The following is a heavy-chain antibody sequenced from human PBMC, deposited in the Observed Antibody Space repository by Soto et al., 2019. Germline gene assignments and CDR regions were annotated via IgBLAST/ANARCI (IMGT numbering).Heavy chain of an antibody. V-gene: IGHV4-39*01. CDR1: GGSISRSTYY. Sequence: SETLSLTCTVSGGSISRSTYYWGWIRQPPGKGLEWIGSIYYSGSTYYRPSLKSRVSISVDTSKNQSSLKLSSVTAADTAVYYCARQVPAAIRLGWFDPWGQGTLVTVSS. CDR2: IYYSGST. J-gene: IGHJ5*02. CDR3: ARQVPAAIRLGWFDP. D-gene: IGHD2-2*02.